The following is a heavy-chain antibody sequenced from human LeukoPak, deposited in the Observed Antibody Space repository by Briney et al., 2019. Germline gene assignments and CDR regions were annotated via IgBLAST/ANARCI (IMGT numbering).Heavy chain of an antibody. CDR3: AKDMAAYYYASGNIDY. V-gene: IGHV3-43D*03. Sequence: GGSLRLSCAASGFTFDDYAMHWARQAPGKGLEWVSLISWDGGSTYYADSVKGRFTISRDNSKNSLYLQMNSLRAEDTALYYCAKDMAAYYYASGNIDYWGQGTLVTVSS. CDR2: ISWDGGST. J-gene: IGHJ4*02. CDR1: GFTFDDYA. D-gene: IGHD3-10*01.